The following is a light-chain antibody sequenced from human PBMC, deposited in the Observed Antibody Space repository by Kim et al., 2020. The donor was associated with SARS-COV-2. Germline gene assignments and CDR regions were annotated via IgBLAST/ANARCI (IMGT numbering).Light chain of an antibody. J-gene: IGKJ2*01. V-gene: IGKV3-15*01. CDR3: PQYNNWPYT. CDR1: QSVSSN. CDR2: GAS. Sequence: EIVMTQSPATLSVSPGERATLSCRASQSVSSNLAWYQQKPGQAPRLLIYGASTRATGIPARFSGSGSGTEFTLTISSVQSEDFAVYYCPQYNNWPYTRPQETNLDIK.